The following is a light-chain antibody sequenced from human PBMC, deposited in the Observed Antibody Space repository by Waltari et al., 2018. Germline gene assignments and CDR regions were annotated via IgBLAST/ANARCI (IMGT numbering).Light chain of an antibody. Sequence: QSALTQPASVSGSPGQSITISCTGTSSDVGGYNYVSWYQQHPGKAPKLMIYEVSNRASGGANRFAGSTSGNTASLTISGLQAEDEADDYCSSYTRSSTLVFGGGTKLTVL. CDR3: SSYTRSSTLV. V-gene: IGLV2-14*01. J-gene: IGLJ2*01. CDR2: EVS. CDR1: SSDVGGYNY.